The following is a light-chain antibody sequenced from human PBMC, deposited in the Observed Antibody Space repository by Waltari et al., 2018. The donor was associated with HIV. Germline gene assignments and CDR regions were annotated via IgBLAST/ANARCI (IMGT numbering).Light chain of an antibody. Sequence: DIQMTQFPSSLSASIGDRVKISCRANQSIVNYLNWYQQRLGKAPKLLIYGASRLQSGVSSRFSGSGSGTAFSLTISSLQPEDFATYHCQQSYSTPTTFGQGI. CDR1: QSIVNY. CDR2: GAS. J-gene: IGKJ2*01. V-gene: IGKV1-39*01. CDR3: QQSYSTPTT.